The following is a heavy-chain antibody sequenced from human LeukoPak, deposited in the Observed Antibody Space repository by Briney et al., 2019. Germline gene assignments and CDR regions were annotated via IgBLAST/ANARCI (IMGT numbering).Heavy chain of an antibody. CDR3: VRHGLGSSWFGSDY. CDR1: GYTFTSYW. V-gene: IGHV5-51*01. D-gene: IGHD6-13*01. J-gene: IGHJ4*02. Sequence: HGESLKISCKCSGYTFTSYWIGWVRQMPGKGLEWMGIIYPGDSNPRYSPSYQGQVTISADKSISTAYLQWTSLKASDSAMYYCVRHGLGSSWFGSDYWGQGTLVTVSS. CDR2: IYPGDSNP.